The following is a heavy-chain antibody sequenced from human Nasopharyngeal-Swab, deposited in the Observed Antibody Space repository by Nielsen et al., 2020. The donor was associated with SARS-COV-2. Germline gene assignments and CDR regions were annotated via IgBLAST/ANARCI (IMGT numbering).Heavy chain of an antibody. V-gene: IGHV4-34*01. CDR3: TRDVNGYDDILTGFYRDYYYYMDV. Sequence: SETLSLTCSVSGGSFNGFYWNWIRQAPGKGLEWIGEINHNERTNYNPSLKSRIAMLVDTSNNQVSLKVSSVSAGDTAVYYCTRDVNGYDDILTGFYRDYYYYMDVWGQGTPVTVTS. J-gene: IGHJ6*02. CDR1: GGSFNGFY. D-gene: IGHD3-9*01. CDR2: INHNERT.